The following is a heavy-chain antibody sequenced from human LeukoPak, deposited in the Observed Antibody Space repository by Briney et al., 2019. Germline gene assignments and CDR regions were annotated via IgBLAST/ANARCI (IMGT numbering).Heavy chain of an antibody. CDR2: IYSGGST. CDR3: ARDSTYYYDSSGYD. J-gene: IGHJ1*01. Sequence: GGSLRLSCAASGFTVSSNYMSWVRKAPGKGLEWVSVIYSGGSTYYADSVKGRFTISRDNSKNTLYLQMNSLRAEDTAVYYCARDSTYYYDSSGYDWGQGTLVTVSS. D-gene: IGHD3-22*01. V-gene: IGHV3-53*01. CDR1: GFTVSSNY.